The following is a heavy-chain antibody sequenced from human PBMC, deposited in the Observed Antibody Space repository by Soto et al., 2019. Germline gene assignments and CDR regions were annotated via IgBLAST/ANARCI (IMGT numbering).Heavy chain of an antibody. CDR1: GFTFSYYW. CDR2: IHSDGSST. D-gene: IGHD5-12*01. CDR3: AGGDRGAFDL. J-gene: IGHJ3*01. Sequence: EVQLVESGGGLVRPGGSLRLSCAASGFTFSYYWMHWVRQAPGKGLVWVSRIHSDGSSTTYADFVKGRFIISRDNARNTVDLQMNSVRVEETAVYYCAGGDRGAFDLWGQGTVVTVSS. V-gene: IGHV3-74*01.